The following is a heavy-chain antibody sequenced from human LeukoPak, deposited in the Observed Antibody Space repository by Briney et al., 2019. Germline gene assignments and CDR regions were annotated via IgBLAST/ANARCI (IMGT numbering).Heavy chain of an antibody. CDR3: ANLKVYAFDI. CDR2: ITGSGDTT. CDR1: GFTFSTYA. V-gene: IGHV3-23*01. Sequence: GGSLRLSCAASGFTFSTYAMSWVRQAPGKGLEWVSLITGSGDTTYYADSVKGRFTISRDNSKNTLYLQMHSLRAEDTAIYYCANLKVYAFDIWGQGTMVTVSS. D-gene: IGHD5/OR15-5a*01. J-gene: IGHJ3*02.